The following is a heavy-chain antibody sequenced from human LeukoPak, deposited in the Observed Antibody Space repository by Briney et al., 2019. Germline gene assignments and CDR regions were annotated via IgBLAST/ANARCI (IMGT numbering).Heavy chain of an antibody. CDR2: ISTYNGDT. CDR1: GYTFTSQG. CDR3: AREGRGLWYSDY. J-gene: IGHJ4*02. Sequence: ASVKVSCKTSGYTFTSQGFSWVRQAPGQGLEWMGWISTYNGDTNYAQKFQGRVTLTTDTSTSTGYMELTSLRSDDTAVYFCAREGRGLWYSDYWGQGTLVTVSS. V-gene: IGHV1-18*01. D-gene: IGHD6-13*01.